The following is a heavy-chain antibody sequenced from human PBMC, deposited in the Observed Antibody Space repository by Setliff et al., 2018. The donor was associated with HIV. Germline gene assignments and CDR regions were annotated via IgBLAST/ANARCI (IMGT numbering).Heavy chain of an antibody. CDR1: GFSLTPRGEG. CDR2: IYGNDIE. J-gene: IGHJ5*02. V-gene: IGHV2-5*01. Sequence: SGPTLVNPTQTLTLTCTFSGFSLTPRGEGVAWIRQPPGKALEWLAIIYGNDIERYSPSLRSRLTITKDTSKNQVVLTMTDMDPVDTATHYCAHKEAPTQDWFGPWGQGTLVTVSS. D-gene: IGHD2-15*01. CDR3: AHKEAPTQDWFGP.